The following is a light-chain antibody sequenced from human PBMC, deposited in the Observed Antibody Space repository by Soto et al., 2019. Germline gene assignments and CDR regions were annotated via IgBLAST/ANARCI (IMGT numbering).Light chain of an antibody. Sequence: EIVMTQSPDTLSVSPGERATLSCRASQSVANSIAWYQQKPGQAPRLLIYSASTRATGIPARFSGSGSGTEFTLTISSLQSEDFAVYYCQQYNNWPGTFGQGTKVDIK. CDR1: QSVANS. CDR2: SAS. CDR3: QQYNNWPGT. J-gene: IGKJ1*01. V-gene: IGKV3-15*01.